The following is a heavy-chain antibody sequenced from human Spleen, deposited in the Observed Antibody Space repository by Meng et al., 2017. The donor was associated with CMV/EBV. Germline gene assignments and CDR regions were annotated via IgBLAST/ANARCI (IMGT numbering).Heavy chain of an antibody. J-gene: IGHJ4*02. V-gene: IGHV4-4*02. Sequence: ISSSNLWTWVRQVPGKGLEWIGEIYHSGSNNYNPSLKSRVTLSLDTSSNQFSLKLDSVNAADTAIYYCARGREKCRGGSCYSVRWTYWGQGTLVTVSS. CDR2: IYHSGSN. D-gene: IGHD2-15*01. CDR3: ARGREKCRGGSCYSVRWTY. CDR1: ISSSNL.